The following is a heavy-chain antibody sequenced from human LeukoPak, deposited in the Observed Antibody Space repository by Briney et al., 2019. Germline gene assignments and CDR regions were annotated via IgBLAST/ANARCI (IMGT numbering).Heavy chain of an antibody. CDR1: GFTFSSYE. J-gene: IGHJ4*02. CDR2: ISSSGRTI. V-gene: IGHV3-48*03. Sequence: PGGSLRLSCAASGFTFSSYEMNWVRQAPGKGLEWVSYISSSGRTIYYADSVKGRFTISRDNSKNTLYLQMNSLRAEDTAVYYCAKDLKKASPAGFGGYWGQGTLVTVSS. CDR3: AKDLKKASPAGFGGY. D-gene: IGHD3-3*01.